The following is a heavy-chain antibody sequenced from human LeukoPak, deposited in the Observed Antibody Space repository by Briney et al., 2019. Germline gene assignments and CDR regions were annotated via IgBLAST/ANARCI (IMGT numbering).Heavy chain of an antibody. CDR2: ISWNSGSI. CDR3: ARGGAGTLGSGNGGLDY. J-gene: IGHJ4*02. V-gene: IGHV3-9*01. D-gene: IGHD6-13*01. CDR1: GFTFDDYA. Sequence: PGGSLRLSCAASGFTFDDYAMHWVRQAPGNGLEWVSGISWNSGSIGYADSVKGRFTISRDNAKNSLYLQMNSLRAEDTALYYCARGGAGTLGSGNGGLDYWGQGTLVTVSS.